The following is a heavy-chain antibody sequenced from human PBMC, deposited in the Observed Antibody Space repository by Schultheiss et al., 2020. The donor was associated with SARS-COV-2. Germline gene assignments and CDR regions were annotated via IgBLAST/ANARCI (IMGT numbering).Heavy chain of an antibody. CDR2: ISSSSSTI. J-gene: IGHJ5*02. Sequence: GGSLRLSCAASGFTFSSYSMNWVRQAPGKGLEWVSYISSSSSTIYYADSVKGRFTISRDNSKNTLYLQMNSLRAEDTAVYYCAKAGSYGVKNWFDPWGQGTLVTVSS. V-gene: IGHV3-48*01. D-gene: IGHD1-26*01. CDR1: GFTFSSYS. CDR3: AKAGSYGVKNWFDP.